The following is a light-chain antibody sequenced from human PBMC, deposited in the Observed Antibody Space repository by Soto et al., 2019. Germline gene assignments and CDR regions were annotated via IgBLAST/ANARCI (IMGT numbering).Light chain of an antibody. Sequence: QSALTQPASVSGSPGQSIAISCTGTSSDVGRYNYVSWYQQHPGKAPKLMIYEVINRPSGVSNRFSGSKSGDTASLTISGLQAEDEAYYYCSSYTSSNTLVFGTGTKLTVL. CDR2: EVI. CDR1: SSDVGRYNY. V-gene: IGLV2-14*01. J-gene: IGLJ1*01. CDR3: SSYTSSNTLV.